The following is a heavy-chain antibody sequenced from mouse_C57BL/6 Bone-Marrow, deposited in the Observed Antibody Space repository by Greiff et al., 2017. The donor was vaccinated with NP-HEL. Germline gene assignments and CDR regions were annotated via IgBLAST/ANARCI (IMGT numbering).Heavy chain of an antibody. J-gene: IGHJ1*03. CDR2: SRNKANDYTT. CDR1: GFTFSDFY. V-gene: IGHV7-1*01. Sequence: EVQRVESGGGLVQSGRSLRLSCATSGFTFSDFYMEWVRQAPGKGLEWIAASRNKANDYTTESSASVKGRFIVSRDTSQSILYLQMNALRAEDTAIYYCARVTTVVARGYFDVWGTGTTVTVSS. D-gene: IGHD1-1*01. CDR3: ARVTTVVARGYFDV.